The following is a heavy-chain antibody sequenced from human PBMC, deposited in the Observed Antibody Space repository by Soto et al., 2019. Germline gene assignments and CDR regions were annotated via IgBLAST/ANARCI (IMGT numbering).Heavy chain of an antibody. J-gene: IGHJ6*02. V-gene: IGHV3-30-3*01. CDR3: ARAARGYSYGWNYYYYGMDV. D-gene: IGHD5-18*01. Sequence: QVQLVESEGGVVQPGRSLRLSCAASGFTFSSYAMHWVRQAPGKGLEWVAVISYDGSNKYYADSVKGRFTISRDNSKNTLYLQMNSLRAEDTAVYYCARAARGYSYGWNYYYYGMDVWGQGTTVTVSS. CDR1: GFTFSSYA. CDR2: ISYDGSNK.